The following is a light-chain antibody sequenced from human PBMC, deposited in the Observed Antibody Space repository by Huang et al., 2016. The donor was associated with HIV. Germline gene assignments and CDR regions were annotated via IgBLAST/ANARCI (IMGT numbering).Light chain of an antibody. CDR3: MLGRQTPRT. CDR1: QSLLHSNGYNY. CDR2: LGS. V-gene: IGKV2-28*01. J-gene: IGKJ1*01. Sequence: DIVMTQSPLSLPVTPGEPASISCRSSQSLLHSNGYNYLDWYLQKPGQSPQLLIYLGSNRASGVPDRFSGSGSGTDFTLKISRVEAEDVGVYHCMLGRQTPRTFGQGTKVEIK.